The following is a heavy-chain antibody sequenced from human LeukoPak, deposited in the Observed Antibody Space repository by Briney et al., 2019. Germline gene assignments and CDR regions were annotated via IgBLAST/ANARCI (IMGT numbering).Heavy chain of an antibody. CDR3: ATEAYGSGSYLDY. J-gene: IGHJ4*02. V-gene: IGHV1-24*01. D-gene: IGHD3-10*01. Sequence: ASVKVSCKVSGSTLTELSIHWVRQAPGKGLEWMGGFDPEDGETIYAQKFQGRVTMTEDTSTDTAYMELSSLRSEDTAVYYCATEAYGSGSYLDYWGQGTLVTVSS. CDR2: FDPEDGET. CDR1: GSTLTELS.